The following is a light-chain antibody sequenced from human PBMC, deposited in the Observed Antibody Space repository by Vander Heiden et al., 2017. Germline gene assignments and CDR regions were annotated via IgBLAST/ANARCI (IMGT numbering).Light chain of an antibody. V-gene: IGLV2-14*01. CDR2: DVI. Sequence: QSALTQPASVSGSPGQSITISRTGTSNDIGGHKFVSWYRQHPGKAPKVIIYDVIYRPSGVSSRYSGSKSGNTASLTISGLQAEDEAEYYCCSYTTWSTVIFGGGTKLTVL. CDR1: SNDIGGHKF. CDR3: CSYTTWSTVI. J-gene: IGLJ2*01.